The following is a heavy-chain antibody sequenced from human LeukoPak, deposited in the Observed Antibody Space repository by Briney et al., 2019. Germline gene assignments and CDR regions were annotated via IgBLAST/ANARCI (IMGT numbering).Heavy chain of an antibody. CDR1: GFTFNKYW. Sequence: GGSLTLSCSASGFTFNKYWMSWIRQLPGQGLEWVANVNQDGTQKYYVDSVKGRFTISRDNAKNSLYLQMNSLRAEDTAVYYCAREAQIITMVRGYFDYWGQGTLVTVSS. V-gene: IGHV3-7*01. CDR3: AREAQIITMVRGYFDY. D-gene: IGHD3-10*01. CDR2: VNQDGTQK. J-gene: IGHJ4*02.